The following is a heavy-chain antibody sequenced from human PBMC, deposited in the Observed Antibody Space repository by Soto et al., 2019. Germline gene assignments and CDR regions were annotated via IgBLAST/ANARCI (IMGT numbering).Heavy chain of an antibody. CDR3: ARCSSTSCYIMASFDY. V-gene: IGHV3-20*04. Sequence: EVQLVESGGGVVRPGGSLRLSCAASGFTFDDYAMSWVRQAPGKGLEWVAGINWNGRSTTYADSLKGRFTISRDNAKNSLHLQINSLRAEDTALYFCARCSSTSCYIMASFDYWGQGTLVTLSS. CDR1: GFTFDDYA. D-gene: IGHD2-2*02. J-gene: IGHJ4*02. CDR2: INWNGRST.